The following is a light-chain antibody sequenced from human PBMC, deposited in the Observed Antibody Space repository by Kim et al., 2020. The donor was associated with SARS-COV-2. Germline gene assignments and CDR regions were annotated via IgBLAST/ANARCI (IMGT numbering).Light chain of an antibody. Sequence: LSPGESAPRSCRASQTISSNLAWYQQNPGQAPRLLIYDASKRATGIPARFSGSGSGTDFTLTISSLEPEDFAVYYCQQRSNWPLAFGPGTKVDIK. J-gene: IGKJ3*01. CDR2: DAS. V-gene: IGKV3-11*01. CDR1: QTISSN. CDR3: QQRSNWPLA.